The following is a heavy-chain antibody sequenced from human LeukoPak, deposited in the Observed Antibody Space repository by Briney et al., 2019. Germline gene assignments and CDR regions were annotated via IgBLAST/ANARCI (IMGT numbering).Heavy chain of an antibody. D-gene: IGHD5-24*01. V-gene: IGHV3-23*01. J-gene: IGHJ4*02. CDR1: GFTFSSYA. CDR2: ISGSGGST. Sequence: PGGSLRLSCAASGFTFSSYAMSWVRQAPGKGLEWVSAISGSGGSTYYADSVKGRFTISRDNSKNTLYLQMNSLRAEDTAVYYWAKDSGSTVEYYFDYWGQGTLVTVSS. CDR3: AKDSGSTVEYYFDY.